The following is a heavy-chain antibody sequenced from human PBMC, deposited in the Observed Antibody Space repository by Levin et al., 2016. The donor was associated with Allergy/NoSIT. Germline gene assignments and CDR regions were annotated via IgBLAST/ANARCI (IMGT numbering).Heavy chain of an antibody. J-gene: IGHJ3*02. D-gene: IGHD3-3*01. CDR3: ATKSGLLEYWPKPFDI. Sequence: GESLKISCAASGFTFSSYGMHWVRQAPGKGLEWVAVISYDGSNKYYADSVKGRFTISRDNSKNTLYLQMNSLRAEDTAVYYCATKSGLLEYWPKPFDIWGQGTMVTVSS. V-gene: IGHV3-30*03. CDR1: GFTFSSYG. CDR2: ISYDGSNK.